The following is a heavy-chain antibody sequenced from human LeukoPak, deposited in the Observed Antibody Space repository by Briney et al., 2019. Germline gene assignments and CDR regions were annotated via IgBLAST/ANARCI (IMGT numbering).Heavy chain of an antibody. CDR3: ARDRKAAWEGAFDI. D-gene: IGHD1-26*01. Sequence: SETLSLTCTVSGGSISSYYWSWIRQPPGKGLEWIGYIYYSGSTNYNPSLKSRVTISVDTSKNQFSLKLSSVTAADTAVYYCARDRKAAWEGAFDIWGQGTVVTVSS. CDR1: GGSISSYY. V-gene: IGHV4-59*01. CDR2: IYYSGST. J-gene: IGHJ3*02.